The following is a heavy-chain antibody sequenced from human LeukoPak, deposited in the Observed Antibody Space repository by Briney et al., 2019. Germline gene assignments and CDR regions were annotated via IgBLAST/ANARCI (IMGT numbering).Heavy chain of an antibody. CDR3: AKKGETVGATSAGFDY. V-gene: IGHV3-23*01. D-gene: IGHD1-26*01. CDR2: ISGSGGST. CDR1: GFTFSSYA. Sequence: GGSLRLSCAASGFTFSSYAMSWVRQAPGKGLEWVSAISGSGGSTYYADSVKGRFTMSRDNSKNTLYLQMNSLRAEDTAVYYCAKKGETVGATSAGFDYWGQGTLVTVSS. J-gene: IGHJ4*02.